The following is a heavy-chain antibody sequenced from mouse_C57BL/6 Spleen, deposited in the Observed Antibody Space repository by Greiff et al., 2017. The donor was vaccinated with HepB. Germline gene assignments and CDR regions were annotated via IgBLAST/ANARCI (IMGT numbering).Heavy chain of an antibody. D-gene: IGHD1-1*01. CDR2: ISYDGSN. CDR1: GYSITSGYY. CDR3: ARGIYYYGLAY. Sequence: EVQLQESGPGLVKPSQSLSLTCSVTGYSITSGYYWNWIRQFPGNKLEWMGYISYDGSNNYNPSLKNRISITRDTSKNQFFLKLNSVTTEDTARYYCARGIYYYGLAYWGQGTLVTVSA. V-gene: IGHV3-6*01. J-gene: IGHJ3*01.